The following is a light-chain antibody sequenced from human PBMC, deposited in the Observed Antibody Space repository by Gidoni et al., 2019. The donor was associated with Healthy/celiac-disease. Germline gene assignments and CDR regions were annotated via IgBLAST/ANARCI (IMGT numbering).Light chain of an antibody. Sequence: EIVLTQSPATLSLPPGETATLSCRASQSVSSYLAWYQQKPGQAPRLLIYDASNRATGIPARFSGSGSGTDFTLTISSLEPEDFAVYYCQQRSNWPPITFGQGTRLEIK. CDR3: QQRSNWPPIT. V-gene: IGKV3-11*01. J-gene: IGKJ5*01. CDR2: DAS. CDR1: QSVSSY.